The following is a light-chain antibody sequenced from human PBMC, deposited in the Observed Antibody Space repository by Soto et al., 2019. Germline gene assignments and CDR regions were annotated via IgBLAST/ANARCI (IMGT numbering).Light chain of an antibody. CDR2: EVS. Sequence: QSVLRHPPSASWSPGHSVTISCTGTSSDVGGYNYVSWYQQYPGKAPKLMIYEVSKRPSGVPDRFSGSKSGNTASLTVSGLQAEDEADYYCSSYAGSNKVFGGGTKVTAL. CDR3: SSYAGSNKV. V-gene: IGLV2-8*01. CDR1: SSDVGGYNY. J-gene: IGLJ2*01.